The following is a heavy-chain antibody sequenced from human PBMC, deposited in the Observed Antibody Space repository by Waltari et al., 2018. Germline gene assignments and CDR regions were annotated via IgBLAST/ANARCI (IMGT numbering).Heavy chain of an antibody. CDR2: IYHSGST. D-gene: IGHD2-15*01. CDR3: ATDGASCSGGSCYRTYFDY. Sequence: QVQLQESGPGLVKPSETLSLTCAVSGYSISSGYYWGWIRQPPGKGLEWIGSIYHSGSTYYNPSLKSRFPISVDTSKNQFSLKLSSVTAADTAVYYCATDGASCSGGSCYRTYFDYWGQGTLVTVSS. V-gene: IGHV4-38-2*01. CDR1: GYSISSGYY. J-gene: IGHJ4*02.